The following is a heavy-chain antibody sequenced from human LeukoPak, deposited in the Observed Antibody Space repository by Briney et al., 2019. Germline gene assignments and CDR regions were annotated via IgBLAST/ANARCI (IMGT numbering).Heavy chain of an antibody. D-gene: IGHD5-18*01. V-gene: IGHV3-30-3*01. CDR1: GFTFSSYA. Sequence: SGGSLRLSCAASGFTFSSYAMHWVRQAPGKGLEWVAVISYDGSNKYYADSVKGRFTISRDNSKNTLYLQMNSLRAEDTAVYYCARRGYSYGFDYYYYGMDVWGQGTTVTVSS. CDR3: ARRGYSYGFDYYYYGMDV. CDR2: ISYDGSNK. J-gene: IGHJ6*02.